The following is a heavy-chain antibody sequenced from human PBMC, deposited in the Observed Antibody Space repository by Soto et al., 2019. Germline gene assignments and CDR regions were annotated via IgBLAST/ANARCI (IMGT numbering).Heavy chain of an antibody. D-gene: IGHD4-17*01. CDR1: GDSVSNGDYS. J-gene: IGHJ6*02. V-gene: IGHV4-30-4*01. CDR2: IYYIGGP. CDR3: ARDPYQDYSDSYYYYALDA. Sequence: SETLSLTCSVSGDSVSNGDYSWSWIRQPPGKGLEWIGYIYYIGGPYYNPSLQSRVTISMDTSKNQVSLNLTSVTAADTAVYFCARDPYQDYSDSYYYYALDAWGPGLTVTVYS.